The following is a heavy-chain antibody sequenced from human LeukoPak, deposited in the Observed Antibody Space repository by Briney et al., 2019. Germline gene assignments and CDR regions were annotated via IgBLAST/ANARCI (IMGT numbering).Heavy chain of an antibody. CDR2: IYYSGST. CDR1: GGSISSYY. V-gene: IGHV4-59*01. J-gene: IGHJ1*01. D-gene: IGHD4-17*01. Sequence: SETLSLTCTVSGGSISSYYWSWIRQPPGKGLEWIGYIYYSGSTNYNPSLKSRVTISVDTYKNQFSLKLSSVTAADTAVYYCARVGDYGLYFQHWGQGTLVTVSS. CDR3: ARVGDYGLYFQH.